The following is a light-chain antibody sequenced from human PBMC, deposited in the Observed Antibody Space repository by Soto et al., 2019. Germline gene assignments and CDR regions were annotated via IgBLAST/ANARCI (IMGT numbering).Light chain of an antibody. CDR1: QSISSY. Sequence: DIQMTQSPSSLSASAGDRVTITCRASQSISSYLNWYQQKPGKAPKLLIYAASSLQSGVPSRFNGSGSGTYFSLTIISLQPEDFATYYCQQTSSTPLTFGQGTKVVIK. CDR2: AAS. CDR3: QQTSSTPLT. V-gene: IGKV1-39*01. J-gene: IGKJ1*01.